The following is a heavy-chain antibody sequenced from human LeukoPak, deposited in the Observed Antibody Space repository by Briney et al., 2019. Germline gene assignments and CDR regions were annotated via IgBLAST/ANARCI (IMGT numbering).Heavy chain of an antibody. V-gene: IGHV4-31*03. CDR2: IYYSGST. CDR3: ARHLTRFYYGMDV. D-gene: IGHD3-16*01. CDR1: GGSISSGGYY. J-gene: IGHJ6*02. Sequence: SETLSLTCTVSGGSISSGGYYWSWIRQHPGKGLEWIGYIYYSGSTYYNPSLKSRVTISVDTSKNQFSLKLSSVTAADTAVYYCARHLTRFYYGMDVWGQGTTVTVSS.